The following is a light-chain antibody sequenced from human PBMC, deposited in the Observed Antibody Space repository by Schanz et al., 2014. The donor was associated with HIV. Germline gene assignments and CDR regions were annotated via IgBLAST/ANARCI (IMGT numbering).Light chain of an antibody. V-gene: IGLV1-40*01. CDR3: SSYAGSTYVV. Sequence: QSVLTQPPSVSGAPGQRVTISCTGSSSNIGTGYDVQWYQQLPGTAPKLLIYGNSNRPSGVPDRFSGSKSGTSASLAITGLQAEDEADYYCSSYAGSTYVVFGGGTKLT. J-gene: IGLJ2*01. CDR1: SSNIGTGYD. CDR2: GNS.